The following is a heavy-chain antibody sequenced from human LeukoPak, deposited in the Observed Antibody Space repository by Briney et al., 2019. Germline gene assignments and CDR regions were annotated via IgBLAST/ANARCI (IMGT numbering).Heavy chain of an antibody. Sequence: SQTLSLTCAISMDNVSSNTAAWNWIRQSPSRGLEWLGRTYYRSTWYHDYAVSVEGRITVNPDTSKNQFSLKLSSVTAADTAVYYCARSRHKRITIFGVVIISPITGTTSGWFDPWGQGTLVTVSS. CDR3: ARSRHKRITIFGVVIISPITGTTSGWFDP. V-gene: IGHV6-1*01. J-gene: IGHJ5*02. D-gene: IGHD3-3*01. CDR2: TYYRSTWYH. CDR1: MDNVSSNTAA.